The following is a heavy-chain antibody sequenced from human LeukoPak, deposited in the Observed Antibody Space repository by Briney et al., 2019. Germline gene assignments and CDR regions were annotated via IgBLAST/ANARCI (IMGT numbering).Heavy chain of an antibody. J-gene: IGHJ4*02. D-gene: IGHD6-19*01. V-gene: IGHV3-53*01. CDR2: ISNEGAT. CDR3: VRDSTISDWYELGY. Sequence: GGSLRLSCAGSGFTFNTYNMNWVRQAPGKGLESVSVISNEGATYYAGSVKGRFSISRDNSKNTVSLQMNSLRAEDTAVYFCVRDSTISDWYELGYWGQGTLVTVSS. CDR1: GFTFNTYN.